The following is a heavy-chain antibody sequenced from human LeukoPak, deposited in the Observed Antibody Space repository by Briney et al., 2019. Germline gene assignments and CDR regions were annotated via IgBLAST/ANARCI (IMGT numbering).Heavy chain of an antibody. D-gene: IGHD6-19*01. CDR1: GFTFSSYW. CDR2: IYSGGST. CDR3: ARDVSGWDYFDY. J-gene: IGHJ4*02. V-gene: IGHV3-53*01. Sequence: GGSLRLSCAASGFTFSSYWMSWVRQAPGKGLEWVSVIYSGGSTYYADSVKGRFTISRDNSKNTLYLQMNSLRAEDTAVYYCARDVSGWDYFDYWGQGTLVTVSS.